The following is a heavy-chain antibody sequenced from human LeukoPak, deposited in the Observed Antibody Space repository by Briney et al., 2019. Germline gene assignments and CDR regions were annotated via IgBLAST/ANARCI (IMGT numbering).Heavy chain of an antibody. D-gene: IGHD4-11*01. CDR2: TYYRSKWYN. Sequence: SQTLSLTCAISGDSVSRNSVAWNWIRQSPSRGLEWLGRTYYRSKWYNDYAVSVRSLISITPDTSKNQFSLQLTSVTPEDTAVYYCARGQYSAHDYWGQGTLVTVSS. J-gene: IGHJ4*02. CDR3: ARGQYSAHDY. V-gene: IGHV6-1*01. CDR1: GDSVSRNSVA.